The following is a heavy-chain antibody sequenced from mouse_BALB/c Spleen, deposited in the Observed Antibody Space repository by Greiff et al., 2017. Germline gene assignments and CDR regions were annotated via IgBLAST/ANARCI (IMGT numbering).Heavy chain of an antibody. CDR3: AVGYYTFAY. CDR2: ILPGSGST. J-gene: IGHJ3*01. D-gene: IGHD2-3*01. Sequence: VQLQQSGAELMKPGASVKISCKATGYTFSSYWIEWVKQRPGHGLEWIGEILPGSGSTNYNEKFKGKATFTADTSSNTAYMQLSSLTSEDSAVYYCAVGYYTFAYWGQGTLVTVSA. V-gene: IGHV1-9*01. CDR1: GYTFSSYW.